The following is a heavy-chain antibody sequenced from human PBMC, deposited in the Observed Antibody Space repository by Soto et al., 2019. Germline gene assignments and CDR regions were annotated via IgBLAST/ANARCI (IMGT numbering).Heavy chain of an antibody. Sequence: QVQLVQSGAEVKKPGASVKVSCEASGYTFTSYGISWVRQAPGQGLEWMGWISAYNGNTNYAQKLQGRVTMTTDTSTSTAYMELRSLRSDDTAVYYCARENDDFWSGYYSCFDYWGQGTLVTVSS. J-gene: IGHJ4*02. D-gene: IGHD3-3*01. CDR3: ARENDDFWSGYYSCFDY. CDR2: ISAYNGNT. V-gene: IGHV1-18*01. CDR1: GYTFTSYG.